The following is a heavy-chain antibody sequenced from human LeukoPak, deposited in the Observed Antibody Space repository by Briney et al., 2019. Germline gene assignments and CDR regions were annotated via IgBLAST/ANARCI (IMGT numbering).Heavy chain of an antibody. CDR2: ISYDGSNK. CDR1: GFTFSSYD. D-gene: IGHD3-9*01. V-gene: IGHV3-30*18. Sequence: GRSLRLSCAASGFTFSSYDMHWVRQAPGKGLEWVAVISYDGSNKYYADSVKGRFTISRDNSKNTLYLQMNSLRAEDTAVYYCAKVPLRYFDWLPFDYWGQGTLVTVSS. CDR3: AKVPLRYFDWLPFDY. J-gene: IGHJ4*02.